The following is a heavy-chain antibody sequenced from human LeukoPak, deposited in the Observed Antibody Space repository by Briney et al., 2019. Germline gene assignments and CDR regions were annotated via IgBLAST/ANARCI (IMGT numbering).Heavy chain of an antibody. J-gene: IGHJ4*02. CDR3: ARGVYYYDSSGYYYFDY. V-gene: IGHV4-34*01. Sequence: PSETLSLTCAVYGGSFSGYYWSWIRQPPGKGLEWIGEINHSGSTNYNPSLKSRVTISVDTSKNRFSLKLSSVTAADTAVYYCARGVYYYDSSGYYYFDYWGQGTLVTVSS. CDR1: GGSFSGYY. D-gene: IGHD3-22*01. CDR2: INHSGST.